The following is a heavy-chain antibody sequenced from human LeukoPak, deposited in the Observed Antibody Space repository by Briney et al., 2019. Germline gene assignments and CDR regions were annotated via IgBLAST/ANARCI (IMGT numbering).Heavy chain of an antibody. CDR1: GGSISSGGYS. Sequence: PSETLSLTCAVSGGSISSGGYSWSWIRQPPGKGLEWIGYIYYSGSTYYNPSLKSRVTISVDTSKNQFSLKLSSVTAADTAVYYCARVTMVRGVIITRKSYYFDYWGQGTLVTVSS. D-gene: IGHD3-10*01. CDR2: IYYSGST. V-gene: IGHV4-30-4*07. CDR3: ARVTMVRGVIITRKSYYFDY. J-gene: IGHJ4*02.